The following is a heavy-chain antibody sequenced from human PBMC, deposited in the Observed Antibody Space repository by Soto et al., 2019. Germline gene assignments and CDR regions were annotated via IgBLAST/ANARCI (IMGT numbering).Heavy chain of an antibody. CDR3: AREFYDILTGPTYYYYYMDV. D-gene: IGHD3-9*01. CDR2: MNPNSGNT. Sequence: ASVKVSCQASGYTFTSYDINWVRQATGQGLEWMGWMNPNSGNTGYAQKFQGRVTMTRNTSISTAYMELSSLRSEDTAVYYCAREFYDILTGPTYYYYYMDVWGKGTTVTVSS. V-gene: IGHV1-8*01. CDR1: GYTFTSYD. J-gene: IGHJ6*03.